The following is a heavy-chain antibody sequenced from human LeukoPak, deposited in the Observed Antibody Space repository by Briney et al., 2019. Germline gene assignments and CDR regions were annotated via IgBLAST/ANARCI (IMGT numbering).Heavy chain of an antibody. CDR2: MNPNSGNT. D-gene: IGHD6-6*01. CDR3: ARDGRIAAHQNWFDP. V-gene: IGHV1-8*01. Sequence: ASVKVSCKASGYTFTSYDINWVRQATGQGLEWMGWMNPNSGNTGYAQKFQGRVTMTRNTSISTAYMELSSLGSEDTAVYYCARDGRIAAHQNWFDPWGQGTLVTVSS. J-gene: IGHJ5*02. CDR1: GYTFTSYD.